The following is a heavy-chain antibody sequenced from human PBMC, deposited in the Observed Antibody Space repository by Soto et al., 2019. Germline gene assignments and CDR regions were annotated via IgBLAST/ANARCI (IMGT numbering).Heavy chain of an antibody. CDR3: GTDSEQNSISQYLHL. D-gene: IGHD2-21*01. V-gene: IGHV3-23*01. Sequence: VQLLESGGGLVQPGGSLRLSCAASQFTFSSYAMAWVRRTPGKGLEWVAPISGHGGSIYYAHSVKGRFTISRDNSKNTMWLQLHRLRAEATAVHHCGTDSEQNSISQYLHLSGGGTRVSVSS. J-gene: IGHJ2*01. CDR1: QFTFSSYA. CDR2: ISGHGGSI.